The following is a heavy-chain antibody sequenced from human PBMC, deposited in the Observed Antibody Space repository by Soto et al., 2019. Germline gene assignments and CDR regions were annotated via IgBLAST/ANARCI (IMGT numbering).Heavy chain of an antibody. CDR2: LYYSGST. CDR3: ARHEGGGRYAFDI. D-gene: IGHD1-26*01. CDR1: GGSISSSSYY. J-gene: IGHJ3*02. Sequence: LRLQESGPGLVKPSETLSLTCTVSGGSISSSSYYWGWIRLPPGKGLEWIGSLYYSGSTYYNPSLTSRFTTSVDTSTNQFSLKLSSVTAADTAVYYCARHEGGGRYAFDIWGQGTMVIVSS. V-gene: IGHV4-39*01.